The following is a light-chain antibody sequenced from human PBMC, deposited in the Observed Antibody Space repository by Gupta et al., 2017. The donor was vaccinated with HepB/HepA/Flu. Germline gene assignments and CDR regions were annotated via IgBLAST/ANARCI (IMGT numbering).Light chain of an antibody. V-gene: IGKV3-15*01. CDR2: AAS. CDR1: QTIKSN. CDR3: QQYHNWPPLT. Sequence: EIVMTQSPVTLSVSPGERATLSCRASQTIKSNLAWYQQRPGQAPSLLIYAASTRATGIPARFSGSGSGTDFTLTINGRQSEDFAAYYCQQYHNWPPLTFGGGTKVEMK. J-gene: IGKJ4*01.